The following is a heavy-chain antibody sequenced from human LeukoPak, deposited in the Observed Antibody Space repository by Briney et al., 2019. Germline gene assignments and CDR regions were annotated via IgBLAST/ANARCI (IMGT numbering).Heavy chain of an antibody. CDR1: GFSFDEFG. CDR2: LSWNSGSI. J-gene: IGHJ4*02. D-gene: IGHD6-13*01. Sequence: GGSPRLSCVAFGFSFDEFGMHWVRQAPGKGLEWVSGLSWNSGSIGYADSVKGRFTISRDNAKNSLYLQMNSLRAEDTAVYSCASLSSRGYFDYWGQGTLVSVSS. CDR3: ASLSSRGYFDY. V-gene: IGHV3-9*01.